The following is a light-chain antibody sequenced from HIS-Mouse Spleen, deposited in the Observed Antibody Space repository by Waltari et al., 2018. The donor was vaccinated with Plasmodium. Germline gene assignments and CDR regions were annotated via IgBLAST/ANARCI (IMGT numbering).Light chain of an antibody. V-gene: IGKV1-5*03. CDR1: QSISSR. CDR2: KAS. CDR3: QQYNSYSWT. J-gene: IGKJ1*01. Sequence: DIQMTQSPSTLSASVGDRVTITCRASQSISSRLAWYQQKPGKAPKLLIYKASSVESGVPSRFSGSGSGTEVTLTISSLQPDDFATYYCQQYNSYSWTFGQGTKVEIK.